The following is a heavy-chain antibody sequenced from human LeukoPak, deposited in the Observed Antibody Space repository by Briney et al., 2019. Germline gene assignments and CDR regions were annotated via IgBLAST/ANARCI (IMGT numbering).Heavy chain of an antibody. CDR1: GYSFTSYW. CDR2: IYPGDSDT. V-gene: IGHV5-51*01. Sequence: GESLKISCKGSGYSFTSYWIGWVRQMPGKGLEWMGIIYPGDSDTRYSPSFQGQVTISADKSIGTAYLQWSSLKASDTAMYYCARRSVAAAGTDYYGMDVWGKGTTVTVSS. J-gene: IGHJ6*04. CDR3: ARRSVAAAGTDYYGMDV. D-gene: IGHD6-13*01.